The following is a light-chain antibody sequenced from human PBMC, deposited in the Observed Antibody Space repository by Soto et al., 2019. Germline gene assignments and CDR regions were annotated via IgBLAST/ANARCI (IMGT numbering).Light chain of an antibody. CDR3: QQYGSSPGA. CDR2: GAS. V-gene: IGKV3-20*01. Sequence: EIVLTQSPGTLSLSPGERATLSCRASQSVSSSYLAWYQQKPGQAPGLLIYGASSRATGIPHRFSGSGSGTDLTLTISRLEPEEFAVYYCQQYGSSPGAFGQGTRLEIK. CDR1: QSVSSSY. J-gene: IGKJ5*01.